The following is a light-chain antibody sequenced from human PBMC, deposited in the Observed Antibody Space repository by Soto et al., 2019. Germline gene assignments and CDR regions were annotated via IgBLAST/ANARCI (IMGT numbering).Light chain of an antibody. J-gene: IGKJ5*01. V-gene: IGKV3D-20*02. CDR1: QTVTNNY. CDR3: QQRYNWPVT. CDR2: ATS. Sequence: EIVLTQSPGTLSLSPGERATLSCRASQTVTNNYLVWYQQKPGQAPRLLIYATSNRATGIPARFSGSGSGTDFTLTISSLEPEDFAVYYCQQRYNWPVTFGQGTRLEIK.